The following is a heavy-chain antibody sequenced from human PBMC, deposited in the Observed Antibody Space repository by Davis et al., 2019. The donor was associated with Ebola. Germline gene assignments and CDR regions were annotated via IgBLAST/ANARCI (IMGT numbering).Heavy chain of an antibody. J-gene: IGHJ4*02. V-gene: IGHV4-61*01. D-gene: IGHD1-26*01. CDR2: IYYSGST. CDR1: GGSVSNSRDY. Sequence: PSETLSLTCAVSGGSVSNSRDYWSWIRQPPGKGLEWIGHIYYSGSTNYNPSLTSRATISLDTSKNQFSLKLSSVTAADTAVYYCAKDYFTREWELPDYWGQGTLVTVSS. CDR3: AKDYFTREWELPDY.